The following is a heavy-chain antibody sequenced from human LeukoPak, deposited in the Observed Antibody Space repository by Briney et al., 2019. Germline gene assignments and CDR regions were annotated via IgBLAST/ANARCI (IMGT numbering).Heavy chain of an antibody. CDR1: GFTSNSYA. CDR3: AKGATPSYPEWGSYRSDV. Sequence: GGSLRLSCAASGFTSNSYAMSWVRQAPGKGVEWVSALVGATGGTYHADSVKGRFTITRDSSENTVYLQMNNLRVEDTALYYCAKGATPSYPEWGSYRSDVWGKGTTVTVSS. J-gene: IGHJ6*04. V-gene: IGHV3-23*01. D-gene: IGHD3-16*02. CDR2: LVGATGGT.